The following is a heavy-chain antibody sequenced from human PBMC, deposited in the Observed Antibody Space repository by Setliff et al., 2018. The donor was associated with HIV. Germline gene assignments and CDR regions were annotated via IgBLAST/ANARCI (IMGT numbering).Heavy chain of an antibody. V-gene: IGHV1-69*13. CDR2: IIPLIGTS. Sequence: ASVKVSCKASGGTFNNYAISWVRQAPGQGLEWVGGIIPLIGTSNYALKFQGRVTITANESTNTAHMELSSLRSVDTAMYYCATVFYYDSESFSLDYWGQGMLVTVSS. CDR3: ATVFYYDSESFSLDY. J-gene: IGHJ4*02. CDR1: GGTFNNYA. D-gene: IGHD3-10*01.